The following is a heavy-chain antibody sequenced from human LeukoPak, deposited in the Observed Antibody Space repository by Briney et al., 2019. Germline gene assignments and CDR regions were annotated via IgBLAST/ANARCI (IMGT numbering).Heavy chain of an antibody. Sequence: SVKVSCKASGGTFSSYAISWVRQAPGQGLEWMGGIIPIFGTANYAQKFQGRVTITADESTSTAYMELSSLRSEDTAVYYCARDRGPPYNWFDPWGQGTLVTVSS. CDR3: ARDRGPPYNWFDP. CDR1: GGTFSSYA. D-gene: IGHD3-10*01. J-gene: IGHJ5*02. V-gene: IGHV1-69*01. CDR2: IIPIFGTA.